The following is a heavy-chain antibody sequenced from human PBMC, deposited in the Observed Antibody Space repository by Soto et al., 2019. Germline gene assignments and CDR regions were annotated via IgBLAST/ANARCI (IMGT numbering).Heavy chain of an antibody. J-gene: IGHJ3*01. Sequence: QVQLQESGPGLVKPSQTLSLTCTVTGGSINGGNYYWSWIRQPPGKGLEWIGYISDSGNTFYTPSLASRLTVSLDTSQNYFTLELTSVTAADTAIYYCARDLKNDSGDYIVLDALDVWGHGTMVSVSS. V-gene: IGHV4-31*03. D-gene: IGHD4-17*01. CDR3: ARDLKNDSGDYIVLDALDV. CDR2: ISDSGNT. CDR1: GGSINGGNYY.